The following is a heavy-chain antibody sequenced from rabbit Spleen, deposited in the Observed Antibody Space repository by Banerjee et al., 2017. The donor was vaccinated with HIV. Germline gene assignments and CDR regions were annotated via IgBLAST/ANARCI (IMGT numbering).Heavy chain of an antibody. J-gene: IGHJ4*01. D-gene: IGHD8-1*01. CDR1: GFSFSDRDV. V-gene: IGHV1S45*01. Sequence: QEQLEESGGGLVKPEGSLTLTCKASGFSFSDRDVMCWVRQAPGKGLEWIACINAATGKPVYATWAKGRFTISRTSSTTVTLRMTSLTAADRATYFCAREAGGSYYPLWGPGTLVTVS. CDR2: INAATGKP. CDR3: AREAGGSYYPL.